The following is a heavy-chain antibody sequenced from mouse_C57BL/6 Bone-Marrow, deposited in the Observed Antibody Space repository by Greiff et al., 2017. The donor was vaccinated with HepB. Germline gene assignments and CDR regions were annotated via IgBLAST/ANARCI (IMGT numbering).Heavy chain of an antibody. CDR1: GFTFSSYG. CDR2: ISSGGSYT. J-gene: IGHJ4*01. Sequence: EVQVVESGGDLVKPGGSLKLSCAASGFTFSSYGMSWVRQTPDKRLEWVATISSGGSYTYYPDSVKGRFTISRDNDKNTLYLQMSSLKSEDTAMYYCARPLYGSSLPYAMDYWGQGTSVTVAS. D-gene: IGHD1-1*01. CDR3: ARPLYGSSLPYAMDY. V-gene: IGHV5-6*01.